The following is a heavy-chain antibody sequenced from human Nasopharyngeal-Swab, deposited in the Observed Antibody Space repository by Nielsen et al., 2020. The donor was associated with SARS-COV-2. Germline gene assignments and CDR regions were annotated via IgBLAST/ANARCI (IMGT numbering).Heavy chain of an antibody. CDR2: MYHDGRT. D-gene: IGHD3-10*01. Sequence: VRQAPGKGLAWVSVMYHDGRTYYTDSVKGRFTISRDNSKNTVYLQMNSLRAQDTAVYYCAREFYYRFDYWGQGTLVTVSS. CDR3: AREFYYRFDY. J-gene: IGHJ4*02. V-gene: IGHV3-66*01.